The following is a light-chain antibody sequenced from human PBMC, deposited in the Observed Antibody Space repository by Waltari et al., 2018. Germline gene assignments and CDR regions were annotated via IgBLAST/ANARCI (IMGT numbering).Light chain of an antibody. J-gene: IGKJ1*01. Sequence: EIIMTQSPATLSVSPGDTATLSCRASQSVSGKIAWYHQKPGQAPRLLIYDASTRATGVPARFRGSGSGTEFTLTISGLQSEDSAVYYCQQYSRWPPATFGQGTEVEIK. V-gene: IGKV3-15*01. CDR1: QSVSGK. CDR3: QQYSRWPPAT. CDR2: DAS.